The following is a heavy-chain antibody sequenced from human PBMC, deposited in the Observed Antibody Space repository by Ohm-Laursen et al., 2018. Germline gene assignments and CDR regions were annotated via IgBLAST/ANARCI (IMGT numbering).Heavy chain of an antibody. D-gene: IGHD5-18*01. J-gene: IGHJ3*02. V-gene: IGHV3-13*01. CDR2: IGFGGDT. Sequence: SLRLSFAASGFSFSTADMHWVRQPTGKALEWVSAIGFGGDTYYSGSVKGRFTISRENAKNSLYLQMNSLRVGDTAVYYCARAWDVDTDAFNIWGQGTMVTVSS. CDR3: ARAWDVDTDAFNI. CDR1: GFSFSTAD.